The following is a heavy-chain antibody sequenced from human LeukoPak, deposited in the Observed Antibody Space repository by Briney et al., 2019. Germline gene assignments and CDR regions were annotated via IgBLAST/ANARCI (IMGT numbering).Heavy chain of an antibody. CDR2: IYYSGST. CDR3: ARFREFDAFDI. J-gene: IGHJ3*02. V-gene: IGHV4-59*01. Sequence: PSETLSLTCTVSGGSISSYYWSWIRQPPGKGLEWIGYIYYSGSTNYNPSLKSRVTISVDTSKNQFSLKLSSVTAADTAVYYCARFREFDAFDIWGQGTMVTVSS. D-gene: IGHD3-10*01. CDR1: GGSISSYY.